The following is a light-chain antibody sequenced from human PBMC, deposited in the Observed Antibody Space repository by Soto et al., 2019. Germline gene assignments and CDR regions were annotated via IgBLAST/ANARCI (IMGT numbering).Light chain of an antibody. J-gene: IGKJ1*01. CDR2: DAS. V-gene: IGKV1-5*01. CDR1: ESLIGW. Sequence: DIQLTQSPSTLSASVGDTVTISCRASESLIGWLAWYQQRPGSAPKLLIYDASSLEGGLPSRFTGDGSGTEFSLTIASLQPDDFGTYYCQQYKSYPWTFGQGTKVDLK. CDR3: QQYKSYPWT.